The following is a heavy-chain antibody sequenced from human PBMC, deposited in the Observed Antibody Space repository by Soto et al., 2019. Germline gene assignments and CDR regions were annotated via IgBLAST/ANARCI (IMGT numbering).Heavy chain of an antibody. CDR2: ISWNSNSI. Sequence: PGGSLRLSCAASGFTFDDYAMHWVRQAPGKGLEWVSGISWNSNSIGYADSVKGRFTISRDNAKNSLYLQMNSLRAEDAALYYCARGAYYYDSSGYYYDRSFDSWGQGTLVTVSS. D-gene: IGHD3-22*01. CDR1: GFTFDDYA. V-gene: IGHV3-9*01. J-gene: IGHJ4*02. CDR3: ARGAYYYDSSGYYYDRSFDS.